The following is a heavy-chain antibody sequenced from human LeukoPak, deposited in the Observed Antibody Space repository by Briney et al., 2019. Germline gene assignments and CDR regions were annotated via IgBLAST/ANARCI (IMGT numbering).Heavy chain of an antibody. CDR1: GFTFDDYA. D-gene: IGHD2-2*01. CDR3: ARDPGVVPAAMHFDY. J-gene: IGHJ4*02. Sequence: GRSLRLSCAASGFTFDDYAMHWVRQAPGKGLEWVSGISWNSGSIGYADSVKGRFTISRDNAKNSLYLQMNSLRAEDTALYYCARDPGVVPAAMHFDYWGQGTLVTVSS. CDR2: ISWNSGSI. V-gene: IGHV3-9*01.